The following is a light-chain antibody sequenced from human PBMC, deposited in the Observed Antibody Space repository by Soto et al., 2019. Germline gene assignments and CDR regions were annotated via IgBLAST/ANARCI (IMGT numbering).Light chain of an antibody. CDR2: GAS. CDR3: QQYNDWPPLT. Sequence: EKVLTQSPVTLSVSLGERATLSCRASQSITTNLAWYQQKPGQAPRLLIFGASNRATGIPARFSGSGSGTEFSLTISSLQSEDYGSYYCQQYNDWPPLTFGGVTKVEI. V-gene: IGKV3-15*01. CDR1: QSITTN. J-gene: IGKJ4*01.